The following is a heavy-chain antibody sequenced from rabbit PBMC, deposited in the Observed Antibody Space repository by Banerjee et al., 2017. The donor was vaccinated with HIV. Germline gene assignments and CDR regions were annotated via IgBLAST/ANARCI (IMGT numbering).Heavy chain of an antibody. CDR1: GFSFSSNYW. V-gene: IGHV1S45*01. CDR2: IYAGSSGST. Sequence: EESGGGLVQPEGSLTLTCTASGFSFSSNYWICWVRQAPGKGLEWIACIYAGSSGSTYYASWAKGRFTISKTSSTTVTLQLTSLTAADTATYFCARGGSVGSNYVTSLDLWGPGTLVTVS. D-gene: IGHD8-1*01. CDR3: ARGGSVGSNYVTSLDL. J-gene: IGHJ6*01.